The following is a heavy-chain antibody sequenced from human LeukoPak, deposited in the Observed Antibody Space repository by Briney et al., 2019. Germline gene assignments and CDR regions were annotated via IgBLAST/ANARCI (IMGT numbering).Heavy chain of an antibody. CDR3: ARGLYRDGYNPAGY. V-gene: IGHV1-69*05. J-gene: IGHJ4*02. CDR1: GGTFSSYA. CDR2: IIPIFGTA. Sequence: ASVKVSCKASGGTFSSYAISWVRQAPGQGLEWMGGIIPIFGTASYAQKFRGRVTITTDESTSTAYMELSSLRSEDTAVYYCARGLYRDGYNPAGYWGQGTLVTVSS. D-gene: IGHD5-24*01.